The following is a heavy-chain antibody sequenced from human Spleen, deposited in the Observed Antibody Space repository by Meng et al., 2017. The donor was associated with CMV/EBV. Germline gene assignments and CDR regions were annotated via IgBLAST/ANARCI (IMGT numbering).Heavy chain of an antibody. CDR3: GREPFGSGWF. Sequence: GESLKISCAASGFSFSSYWMHWVRQVPGKGLVWVSRIKSDGSSTSYADSVKGRFTISRDNAKNTLYLQMNSLRAEDTAVYYCGREPFGSGWFWGQGTLVTVSS. J-gene: IGHJ4*02. CDR2: IKSDGSST. CDR1: GFSFSSYW. V-gene: IGHV3-74*01. D-gene: IGHD6-19*01.